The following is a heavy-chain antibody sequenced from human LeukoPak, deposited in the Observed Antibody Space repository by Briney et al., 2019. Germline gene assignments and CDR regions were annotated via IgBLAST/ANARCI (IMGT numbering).Heavy chain of an antibody. J-gene: IGHJ4*02. D-gene: IGHD1-26*01. CDR3: ASFRGTYYTTFDY. Sequence: PSETLSLTCTVSGGSISSSSYYWGWIRQPPGKGLEWIGSIYYSGSTYYNPSLKSRVTISVDTSKNQFSLKLTSVTAADTVMYYCASFRGTYYTTFDYWGQGTLVTVFS. CDR2: IYYSGST. V-gene: IGHV4-39*07. CDR1: GGSISSSSYY.